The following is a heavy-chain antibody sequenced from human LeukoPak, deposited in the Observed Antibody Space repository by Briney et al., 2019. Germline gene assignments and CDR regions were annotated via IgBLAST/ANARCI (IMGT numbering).Heavy chain of an antibody. D-gene: IGHD3-10*01. CDR1: SGSISTSNYY. V-gene: IGHV4-39*06. CDR2: IFYSGST. Sequence: SETLSLTCTVSSGSISTSNYYWGWVRQPPGKALEWIGNIFYSGSTYYSPSLKSRVTISVDTSKNQFPLKLSSVTAADTAVYYCARDRTVRGVIVDAFDIWGQGTMVTVSS. CDR3: ARDRTVRGVIVDAFDI. J-gene: IGHJ3*02.